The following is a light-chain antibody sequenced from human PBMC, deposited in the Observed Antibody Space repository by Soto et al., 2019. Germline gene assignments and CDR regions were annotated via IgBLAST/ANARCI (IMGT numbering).Light chain of an antibody. CDR2: EAS. CDR1: QAINDY. Sequence: DIQMTQSPSSLSASVGDRVTITCQASQAINDYLTWYQQKPGKAPKLLIYEASNLETGVPSRFRGRGSGTHVTFTNSSLQTGDIGAYYGRHYDKLPITGGQGTRLEIK. J-gene: IGKJ5*01. CDR3: RHYDKLPIT. V-gene: IGKV1-33*01.